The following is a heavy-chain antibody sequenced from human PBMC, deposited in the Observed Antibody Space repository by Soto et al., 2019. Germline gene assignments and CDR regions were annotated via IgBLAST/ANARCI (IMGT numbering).Heavy chain of an antibody. CDR2: INSDGSST. CDR1: GFTFSSYW. J-gene: IGHJ4*02. Sequence: EVQLVESGGGLVQPGGSLRLSCAASGFTFSSYWMHWVRQAPGKGLVWVSRINSDGSSTSYADSVKSRFTISRDNAKNTLYLQMNSLRAEDTAVYYCASLDGLYSSGDLDYWGQGTLVTVSS. D-gene: IGHD6-19*01. CDR3: ASLDGLYSSGDLDY. V-gene: IGHV3-74*01.